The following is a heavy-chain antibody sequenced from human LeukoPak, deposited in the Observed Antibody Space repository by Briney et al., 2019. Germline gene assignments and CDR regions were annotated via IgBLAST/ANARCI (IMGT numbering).Heavy chain of an antibody. CDR2: INPNSGGT. J-gene: IGHJ4*02. CDR3: ARDLAVAGPTKGIDY. V-gene: IGHV1-2*04. Sequence: ASVKVSCKASRYTFTGYYMHWVRQAPGQGLEWMGWINPNSGGTNYAQKFQGWVTVTRDTSISTAYMELSRLRSDDTAVYYCARDLAVAGPTKGIDYWGQGTLVTVSS. D-gene: IGHD6-19*01. CDR1: RYTFTGYY.